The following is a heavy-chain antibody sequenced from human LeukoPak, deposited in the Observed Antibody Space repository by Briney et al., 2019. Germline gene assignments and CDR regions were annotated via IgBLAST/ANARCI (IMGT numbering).Heavy chain of an antibody. CDR1: GFTFSSYS. D-gene: IGHD1-26*01. CDR3: ARVGAPTDFDY. CDR2: ISSSSSYI. V-gene: IGHV3-21*01. Sequence: GGSLRLSCAASGFTFSSYSINWVRQAPGKGLEWVSSISSSSSYIYYADSVKGRFTISRDNAKNSLYLQMNSLRAEDTAVYYCARVGAPTDFDYWGQGTLVTVSS. J-gene: IGHJ4*02.